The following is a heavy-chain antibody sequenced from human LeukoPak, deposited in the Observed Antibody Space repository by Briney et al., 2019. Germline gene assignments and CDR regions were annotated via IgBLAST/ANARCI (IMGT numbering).Heavy chain of an antibody. V-gene: IGHV3-7*01. Sequence: GGSLRLSCAASGFTFSSHWMSWVRQAPGKGLEWVANIKQDGSEKYYVDSVKGRFTISRDNAKNSLYLQMNSLRAEDTAVYYCARESYYESSGYHQNYYYYGMDVWGQGTTVTVSS. CDR3: ARESYYESSGYHQNYYYYGMDV. D-gene: IGHD3-22*01. CDR2: IKQDGSEK. J-gene: IGHJ6*02. CDR1: GFTFSSHW.